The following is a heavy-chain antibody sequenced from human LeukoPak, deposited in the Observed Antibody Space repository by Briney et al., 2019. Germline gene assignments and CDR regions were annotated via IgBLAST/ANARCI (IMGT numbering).Heavy chain of an antibody. V-gene: IGHV1-69*06. D-gene: IGHD1-26*01. J-gene: IGHJ4*02. CDR2: IIPIFGTA. CDR1: GYTFTSYA. CDR3: ARGTHSKVGATTGLPYFDY. Sequence: ASVKVSCKASGYTFTSYAISWVRQAPGQGLEWMGGIIPIFGTANYAQKFQGRVTITADKSTSTAYMELSSLRSEDTAVYYCARGTHSKVGATTGLPYFDYWGQGTLVTVSS.